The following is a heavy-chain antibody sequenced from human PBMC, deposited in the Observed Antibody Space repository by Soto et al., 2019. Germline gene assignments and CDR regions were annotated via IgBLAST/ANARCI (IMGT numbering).Heavy chain of an antibody. CDR3: AVVVVAATDIYYYGMDV. D-gene: IGHD2-15*01. Sequence: SVKVSCKASGGTFSSYAISWVRQAPGQGLEWMGGIIPIFGTANYAQKFQGRVTITADESTSTAYMELSSLRSEDTAVYYCAVVVVAATDIYYYGMDVWGQGTTVTVSS. J-gene: IGHJ6*02. CDR1: GGTFSSYA. CDR2: IIPIFGTA. V-gene: IGHV1-69*13.